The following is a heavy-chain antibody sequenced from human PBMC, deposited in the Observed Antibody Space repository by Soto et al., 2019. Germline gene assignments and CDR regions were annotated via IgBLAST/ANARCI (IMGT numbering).Heavy chain of an antibody. CDR3: ARVTRDFVDYEVYGVDAFDL. CDR2: INYSGTT. J-gene: IGHJ3*01. CDR1: GASISNANYY. Sequence: QVQLQQSGPGLVKPSQTLSLICTVSGASISNANYYWSWIRQPPGKGLEWIGNINYSGTTYLNPSLCSRVTVSVDTSNNQFSLRLSSAKAADTAVYFCARVTRDFVDYEVYGVDAFDLWGQGTIGTVSP. D-gene: IGHD4-17*01. V-gene: IGHV4-30-4*08.